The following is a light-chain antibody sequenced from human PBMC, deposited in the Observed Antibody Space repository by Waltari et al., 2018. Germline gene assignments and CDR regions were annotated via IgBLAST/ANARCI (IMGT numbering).Light chain of an antibody. Sequence: QLVLTQSPSASAPLGASVKLTCTLSIGHSSNIFPGLPQRPEKGPRYLTKVNRDGSHIKGDDIPDRSSGSSSGAEGYLTISSFQPDDDVDYYCQTGGHGTGVFGGGTTLTVL. CDR2: VNRDGSH. J-gene: IGLJ3*02. CDR3: QTGGHGTGV. V-gene: IGLV4-69*01. CDR1: IGHSSNI.